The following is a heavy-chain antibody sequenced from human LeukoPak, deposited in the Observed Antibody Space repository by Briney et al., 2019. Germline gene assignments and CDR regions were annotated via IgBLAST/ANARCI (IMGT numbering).Heavy chain of an antibody. Sequence: PGGSLRLSCAASGFTFSSYAMSWVRQAPGKGLEWVSVIYSGGSTYYADSVKGRFTISRDNSMNTLYLQMNSLRAEDTAVYYCARELRGTYYYGSGSRNFDYWGQGTLVTVSS. CDR1: GFTFSSYA. CDR2: IYSGGST. J-gene: IGHJ4*02. V-gene: IGHV3-66*02. CDR3: ARELRGTYYYGSGSRNFDY. D-gene: IGHD3-10*01.